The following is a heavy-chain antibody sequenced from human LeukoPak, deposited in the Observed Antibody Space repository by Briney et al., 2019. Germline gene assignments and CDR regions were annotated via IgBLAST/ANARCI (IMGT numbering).Heavy chain of an antibody. J-gene: IGHJ4*02. V-gene: IGHV3-48*03. CDR1: GFTFSSYE. CDR3: ARDGVAELMSALDY. Sequence: GGSLRLSCAASGFTFSSYEMNWVRKAPGKGLEWVSYISSSGSTISYADSVKGRFTISRDNAKNSLYLQMNSLRAEDTAVYYCARDGVAELMSALDYWGQGILVTVSS. CDR2: ISSSGSTI. D-gene: IGHD1-26*01.